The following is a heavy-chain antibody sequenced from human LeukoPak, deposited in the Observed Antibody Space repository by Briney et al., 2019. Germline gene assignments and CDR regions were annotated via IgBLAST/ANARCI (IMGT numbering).Heavy chain of an antibody. CDR1: GFTFSICD. D-gene: IGHD3-22*01. CDR2: MNPKSGKT. J-gene: IGHJ6*02. CDR3: ARTPEYDYDSSDHFSKAYYGMDV. Sequence: ASVKVSCKASGFTFSICDFNWVRQATGQGLEWLGWMNPKSGKTGYAQKFQGRVTMTRGISKGTAYMELSSLRPEDTAVYYCARTPEYDYDSSDHFSKAYYGMDVWGQGTTVTVSS. V-gene: IGHV1-8*01.